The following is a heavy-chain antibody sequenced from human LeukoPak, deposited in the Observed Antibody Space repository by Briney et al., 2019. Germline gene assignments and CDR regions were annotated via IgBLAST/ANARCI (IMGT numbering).Heavy chain of an antibody. CDR1: GFTFSSFW. CDR3: ASLGYNSRYAFDI. V-gene: IGHV3-74*01. J-gene: IGHJ4*02. CDR2: INSDGSST. D-gene: IGHD6-13*01. Sequence: GGSLRLSCAASGFTFSSFWVHWVRQAPGKGLEWISRINSDGSSTSYADSVKGRFTISRDNAKNTLYLQMNSLRAEDTAVYYCASLGYNSRYAFDIWGQGTLVTVSS.